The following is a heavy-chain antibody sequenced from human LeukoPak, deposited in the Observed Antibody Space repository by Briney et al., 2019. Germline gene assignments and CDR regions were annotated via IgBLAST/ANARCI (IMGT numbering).Heavy chain of an antibody. CDR1: GYSFISYW. D-gene: IGHD3-22*01. CDR3: ARSSDSSGYYDYFDY. CDR2: IYPGDSDT. J-gene: IGHJ4*02. V-gene: IGHV5-51*01. Sequence: GESLNISCKGSGYSFISYWIGWVRQMPGKGLEWMAIIYPGDSDTRYSPSLQGRVTISADKSISTAYLQWSSLKASDTAMYYCARSSDSSGYYDYFDYWGQGTLVTVSS.